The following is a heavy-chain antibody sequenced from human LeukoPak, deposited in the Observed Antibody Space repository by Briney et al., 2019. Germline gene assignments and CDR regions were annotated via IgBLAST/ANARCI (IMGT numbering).Heavy chain of an antibody. CDR3: ARDRYYYDSSGYYQLDY. V-gene: IGHV4-4*07. Sequence: SETLSLTCTVSGGSVSSYYWSWIRQPAGKGLEWIGRIHTSGSTNYNPSLKSRVTMSIDTSKNQLSLKLSSVTAADTAVYYCARDRYYYDSSGYYQLDYWGQGTLVTVSS. CDR1: GGSVSSYY. D-gene: IGHD3-22*01. J-gene: IGHJ4*02. CDR2: IHTSGST.